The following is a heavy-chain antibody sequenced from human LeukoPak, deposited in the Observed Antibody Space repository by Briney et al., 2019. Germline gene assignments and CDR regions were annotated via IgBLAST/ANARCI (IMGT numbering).Heavy chain of an antibody. CDR1: GSTFSSYG. J-gene: IGHJ6*03. CDR2: ISYNGSNK. Sequence: GGSLRLSCAASGSTFSSYGMHWVRQAPGKGLEWVAVISYNGSNKYYADSVKGRFTISRDNSKNTLYLQMNSLRAEDTAVYYCAKGDSSGDDYYMDVWGKGTTVTVSS. V-gene: IGHV3-30*18. CDR3: AKGDSSGDDYYMDV. D-gene: IGHD3-22*01.